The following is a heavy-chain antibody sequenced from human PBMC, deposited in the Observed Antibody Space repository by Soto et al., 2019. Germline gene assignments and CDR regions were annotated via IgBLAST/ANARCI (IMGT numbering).Heavy chain of an antibody. D-gene: IGHD3-16*01. J-gene: IGHJ5*02. Sequence: EVQLVESGGGLVQPGRSLRLSCAASGFIFDDYAMFWIRQAPGKGLEWVSSINWNSVRIAYADSVKGRFTISRDNARNSLYLQMTSLRPEYTAFYYCAKGPYSASAGGWFDPWGQGTLVTVSS. CDR2: INWNSVRI. V-gene: IGHV3-9*01. CDR1: GFIFDDYA. CDR3: AKGPYSASAGGWFDP.